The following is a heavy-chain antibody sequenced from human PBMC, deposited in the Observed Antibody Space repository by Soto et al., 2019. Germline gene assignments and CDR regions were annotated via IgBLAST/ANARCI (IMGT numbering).Heavy chain of an antibody. Sequence: SETLSLTCAVHGASFSGYYWSWVRQSPGKGLEWIGEITHSGTTNYSPSLKSRVTISVDTSKNHFFLSLRSVTAADTGVYYFARVSCSGGSCYLTSRYNYYVMDVRGQGPTFPAPS. CDR3: ARVSCSGGSCYLTSRYNYYVMDV. V-gene: IGHV4-34*01. D-gene: IGHD2-15*01. J-gene: IGHJ6*02. CDR1: GASFSGYY. CDR2: ITHSGTT.